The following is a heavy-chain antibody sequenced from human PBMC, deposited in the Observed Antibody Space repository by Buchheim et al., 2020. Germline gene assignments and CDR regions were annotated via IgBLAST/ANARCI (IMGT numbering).Heavy chain of an antibody. Sequence: EVQLVESGGGLVKPGGCLRLSCAASGFTFSDVWMSWVRQAPGKGLEWVGRIKSKTAGETKDYAEHVKGRFSISRDDSKNTVYLQMSSLKTEDTAVYFCITGVVGAPYTFFWGQGTL. CDR1: GFTFSDVW. D-gene: IGHD2-15*01. CDR3: ITGVVGAPYTFF. CDR2: IKSKTAGETK. V-gene: IGHV3-15*01. J-gene: IGHJ4*02.